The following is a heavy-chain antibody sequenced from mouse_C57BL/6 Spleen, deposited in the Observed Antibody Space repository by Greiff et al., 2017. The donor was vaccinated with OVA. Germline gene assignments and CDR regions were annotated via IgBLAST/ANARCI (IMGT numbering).Heavy chain of an antibody. D-gene: IGHD1-1*01. V-gene: IGHV1-76*01. CDR3: ATTRYGSSYGYCDG. J-gene: IGHJ1*03. Sequence: QVQLKQSGAELVRPGASVKLSCKASGYTFPDSYINWVKQRPGQGLEWIARIYPGSGNTYYNEKFKGKATLTAEKYSITAYMHLSRLTSEDPAVYFGATTRYGSSYGYCDGWGTGTTVTVSS. CDR2: IYPGSGNT. CDR1: GYTFPDSY.